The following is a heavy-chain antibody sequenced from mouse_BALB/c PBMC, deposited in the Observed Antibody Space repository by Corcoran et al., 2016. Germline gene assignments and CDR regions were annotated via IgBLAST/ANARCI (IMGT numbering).Heavy chain of an antibody. CDR1: GYTFTNYG. CDR2: INTYTGEP. J-gene: IGHJ4*01. Sequence: QIRLVQYGPKQKKPGETVKISCKASGYTFTNYGMNRVKQAPGKGLKWMGWINTYTGEPTYADDFKGRFAFSLETSASTAYLQINNLKNEDTATYFCAREPYAMDYWGQGTSVTVSS. D-gene: IGHD6-1*01. V-gene: IGHV9-3-1*01. CDR3: AREPYAMDY.